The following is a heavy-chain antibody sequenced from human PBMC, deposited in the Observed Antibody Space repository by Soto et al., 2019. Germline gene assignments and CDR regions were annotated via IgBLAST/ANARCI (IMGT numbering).Heavy chain of an antibody. D-gene: IGHD2-2*01. CDR3: AAPWQGCSSTSCHSYYYYYGMDV. J-gene: IGHJ6*02. Sequence: VKVSCKASGFTFTSSAVQWVRQARGQRLEWIGWIVVGSGNTNYAQKFQERVTITRDMSTSTAYMELSSLRSEDTAVYYCAAPWQGCSSTSCHSYYYYYGMDVWGQGTTVTVSS. CDR2: IVVGSGNT. CDR1: GFTFTSSA. V-gene: IGHV1-58*01.